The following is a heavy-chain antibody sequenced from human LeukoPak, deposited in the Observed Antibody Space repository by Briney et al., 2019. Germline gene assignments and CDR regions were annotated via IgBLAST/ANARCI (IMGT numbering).Heavy chain of an antibody. CDR3: ARGEYVNRGIIISPPDY. Sequence: GGSLRLSCAASGFTFNSYGMHWVRQAPGKGLEWVAVIWYDGSNKYYADSVRGRFSMSRDNSKNTLSLQMNSLTAEDTAVYYCARGEYVNRGIIISPPDYWGQGTLVTVSS. CDR1: GFTFNSYG. V-gene: IGHV3-33*01. D-gene: IGHD3-10*01. J-gene: IGHJ4*02. CDR2: IWYDGSNK.